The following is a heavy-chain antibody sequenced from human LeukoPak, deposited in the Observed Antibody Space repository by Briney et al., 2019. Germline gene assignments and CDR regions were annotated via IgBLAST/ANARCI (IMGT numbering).Heavy chain of an antibody. Sequence: PSETLSLTCAVCGGSFSGYYWSWIRQPPGKGLEWIGEINHSGSTNYNPSLKSRVTISVDTSKNQFSLKLSSVTAADTAVYYCARGLWDSSGYYYGYYYYYMDVWGKGTTVTVSS. D-gene: IGHD3-22*01. CDR1: GGSFSGYY. CDR2: INHSGST. CDR3: ARGLWDSSGYYYGYYYYYMDV. V-gene: IGHV4-34*01. J-gene: IGHJ6*03.